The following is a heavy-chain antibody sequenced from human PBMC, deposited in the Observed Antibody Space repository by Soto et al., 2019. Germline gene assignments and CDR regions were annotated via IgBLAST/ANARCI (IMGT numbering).Heavy chain of an antibody. D-gene: IGHD6-19*01. Sequence: VHLLESGGGLVQPGGSLRLSCAASGFTFTSYAMSWVRQAPGKGLEWVSAISRSGDNAYYADSVKGRFTISRDNSKTTLYLQMNSLRAEDTAMYYCAKDGQAYSSVWYTCDYWGQGALVTVSS. CDR3: AKDGQAYSSVWYTCDY. CDR1: GFTFTSYA. J-gene: IGHJ4*02. V-gene: IGHV3-23*01. CDR2: ISRSGDNA.